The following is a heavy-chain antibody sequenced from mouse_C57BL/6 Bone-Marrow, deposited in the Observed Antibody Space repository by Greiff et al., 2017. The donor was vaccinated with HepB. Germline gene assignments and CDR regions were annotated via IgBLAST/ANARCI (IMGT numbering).Heavy chain of an antibody. J-gene: IGHJ3*01. CDR1: GYTFTSYW. V-gene: IGHV1-64*01. CDR3: ARDYGLFAY. Sequence: LQQSGAELVKPGASVKLSCKASGYTFTSYWMHWVKQRPGQGLEWIGMIHPNSGSTNYNEKFKSKATLTVDKSSSTAYMQLSSLTSEDSAVYYCARDYGLFAYWGQGTLVTVSA. CDR2: IHPNSGST. D-gene: IGHD1-1*02.